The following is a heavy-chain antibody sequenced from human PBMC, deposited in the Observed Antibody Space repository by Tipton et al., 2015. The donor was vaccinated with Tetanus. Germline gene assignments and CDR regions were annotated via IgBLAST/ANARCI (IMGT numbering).Heavy chain of an antibody. CDR3: AKARSGITIFGVVITSFDY. Sequence: SLRLSCAASGFTFSSYAMTWVRQAPGKGLEWVSAISGSGGSTYYADSVKGRFTISRDNSKNTLYLQMNSLRAEDTAVYYCAKARSGITIFGVVITSFDYWGQGTLVTVSS. V-gene: IGHV3-23*01. CDR1: GFTFSSYA. CDR2: ISGSGGST. D-gene: IGHD3-3*01. J-gene: IGHJ4*02.